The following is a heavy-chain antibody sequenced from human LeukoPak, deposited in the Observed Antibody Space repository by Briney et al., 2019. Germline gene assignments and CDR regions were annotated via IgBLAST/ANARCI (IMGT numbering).Heavy chain of an antibody. CDR1: RDSISGFH. CDR2: IYYSGNT. J-gene: IGHJ5*02. D-gene: IGHD1-1*01. V-gene: IGHV4-59*01. Sequence: SETLSLTCTVSRDSISGFHWSWIRQPPGKGLEWIGYIYYSGNTNYNPSLKSRVTISLDTSKNHFSLKLSSVTAANTADYYCARTTDLDRGYFDPWGQGTLVSVSS. CDR3: ARTTDLDRGYFDP.